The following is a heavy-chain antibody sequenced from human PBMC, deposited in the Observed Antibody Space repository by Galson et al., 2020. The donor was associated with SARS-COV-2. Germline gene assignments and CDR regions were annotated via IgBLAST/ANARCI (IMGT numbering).Heavy chain of an antibody. V-gene: IGHV4-59*01. CDR2: IYYIGSA. J-gene: IGHJ3*01. CDR1: GGSISGYH. CDR3: ARDLDRPGDTSSETRDAFDV. Sequence: SETLSLTCTVSGGSISGYHCSWIRQPPGRGLEWLGNIYYIGSANYNPSLKRRVTISVDTSKNQFSLRLTSVTTADTAVYYGARDLDRPGDTSSETRDAFDVWGQGTIVTVSS.